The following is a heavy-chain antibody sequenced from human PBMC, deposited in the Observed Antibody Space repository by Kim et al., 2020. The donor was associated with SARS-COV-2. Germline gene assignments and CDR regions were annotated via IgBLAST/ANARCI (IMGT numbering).Heavy chain of an antibody. D-gene: IGHD6-6*01. Sequence: SETLSLTCTVSGVSISSSSYYWGWIRQPPGKGLEWIGSIDYSGSTYYNPSLKSRVTISVDTSKNQFSLKRSSVTAAATAEYYGARHHSIGWLMTVFDY. CDR2: IDYSGST. J-gene: IGHJ4*01. CDR3: ARHHSIGWLMTVFDY. CDR1: GVSISSSSYY. V-gene: IGHV4-39*01.